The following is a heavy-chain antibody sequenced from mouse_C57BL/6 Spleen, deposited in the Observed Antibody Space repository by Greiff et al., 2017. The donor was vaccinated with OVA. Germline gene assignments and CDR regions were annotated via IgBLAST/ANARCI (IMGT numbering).Heavy chain of an antibody. Sequence: EVKLQESGPVLVKPGASVKMSCKASGYTFTDYYMNWVKQSHGKSLEWIGVINPYNGGTSYNQKFKGKATLTVDKSSSTAYMELNSLTSEDSAVYYCARSDGNSLFDYWGQGTTLTVSS. D-gene: IGHD2-1*01. CDR3: ARSDGNSLFDY. V-gene: IGHV1-19*01. CDR2: INPYNGGT. CDR1: GYTFTDYY. J-gene: IGHJ2*01.